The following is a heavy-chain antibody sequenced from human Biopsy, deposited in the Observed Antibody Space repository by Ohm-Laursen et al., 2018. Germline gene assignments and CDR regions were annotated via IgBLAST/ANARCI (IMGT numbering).Heavy chain of an antibody. D-gene: IGHD3-22*01. V-gene: IGHV4-39*01. Sequence: SETLSLTWSVSGGSISNNNYYWGWIRQPPGKGLEWIGSIFYRGRTHYKPSLKSRVNISVDTSKNQFSLKLNSVTAADTAVYYCARDYDTSGYYYVSWGQGTLVTVSS. J-gene: IGHJ5*02. CDR2: IFYRGRT. CDR3: ARDYDTSGYYYVS. CDR1: GGSISNNNYY.